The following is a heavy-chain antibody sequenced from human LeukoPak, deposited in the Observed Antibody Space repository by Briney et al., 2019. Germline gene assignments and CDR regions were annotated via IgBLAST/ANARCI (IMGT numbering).Heavy chain of an antibody. CDR2: MNPNNSDI. D-gene: IGHD1-14*01. J-gene: IGHJ4*02. V-gene: IGHV1-8*01. CDR3: VRVPPGTTIYAY. Sequence: GASVKVSCKASGYTFTSYHINWVRQATGQGLEWVGWMNPNNSDIGYARKFQGRVTMTRNTSIGTAYMELSSLRPEDTAIYYCVRVPPGTTIYAYWGQGTLVTVSS. CDR1: GYTFTSYH.